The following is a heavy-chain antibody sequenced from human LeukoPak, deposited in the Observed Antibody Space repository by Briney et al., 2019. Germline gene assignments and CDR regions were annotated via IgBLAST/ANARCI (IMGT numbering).Heavy chain of an antibody. Sequence: ASVKVSCKASGYTFTGYYVHWVRQAPGQGLEWMGWINPNSGGTNYAQKFQGRVTMTRDTSISTAYMELSRLRSEDTAVYYCATDLAQYYYGSGTPGGYWGQGTLVTVSS. J-gene: IGHJ4*02. D-gene: IGHD3-10*01. V-gene: IGHV1-2*02. CDR3: ATDLAQYYYGSGTPGGY. CDR2: INPNSGGT. CDR1: GYTFTGYY.